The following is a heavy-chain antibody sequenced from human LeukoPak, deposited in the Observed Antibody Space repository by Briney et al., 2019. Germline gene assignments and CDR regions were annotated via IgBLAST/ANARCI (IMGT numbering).Heavy chain of an antibody. J-gene: IGHJ3*02. CDR3: AGPDYGGVDHDAFDI. CDR2: IIPIFGTA. V-gene: IGHV1-69*06. D-gene: IGHD4-17*01. CDR1: GGTFSSYA. Sequence: GASVKVSCKASGGTFSSYAISWVRQAPGQGLEWMGGIIPIFGTANYTQKFQGRVTITADKSTSTAYMELSSLRSEDTAVYYCAGPDYGGVDHDAFDIWGQGTMVTVSS.